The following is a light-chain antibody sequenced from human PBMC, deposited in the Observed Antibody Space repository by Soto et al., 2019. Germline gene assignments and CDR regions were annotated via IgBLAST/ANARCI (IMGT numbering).Light chain of an antibody. CDR3: QQYFNWPLTWT. J-gene: IGKJ1*01. CDR2: GAS. Sequence: EVVLTQSPATLSVSAGGTVTLSCRASQSVRTNVAWYQQIPGQAPRLLVYGASTRATGVPARFTGSGPGIEFSLTISSLLSEDSAFYYCQQYFNWPLTWTFGPGTKVDIK. V-gene: IGKV3-15*01. CDR1: QSVRTN.